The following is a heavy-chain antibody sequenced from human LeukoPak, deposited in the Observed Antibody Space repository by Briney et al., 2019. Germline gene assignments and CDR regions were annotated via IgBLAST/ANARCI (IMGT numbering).Heavy chain of an antibody. Sequence: GGSLRLSCTVSGFTFSSYSMNWVRQAPGKGLEWVSSISSSSHYIYYADSVKGRITISRDNAKNSLYLQMSSLRAEDTAVYYCARGVEYYYDSIGPSYYYYMDVWGKGTTVTVSS. J-gene: IGHJ6*03. CDR2: ISSSSHYI. V-gene: IGHV3-21*01. CDR3: ARGVEYYYDSIGPSYYYYMDV. CDR1: GFTFSSYS. D-gene: IGHD3-22*01.